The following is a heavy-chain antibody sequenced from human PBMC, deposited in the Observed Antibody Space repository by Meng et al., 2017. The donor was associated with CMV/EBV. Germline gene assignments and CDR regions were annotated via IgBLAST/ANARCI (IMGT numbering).Heavy chain of an antibody. V-gene: IGHV4-34*01. CDR1: WWCFSCYY. CDR2: INHSGST. J-gene: IGHJ5*02. CDR3: ARGGNWFDP. Sequence: VRRGQGRASLVQPSALPPLTCAYYWWCFSCYYWSWTRPPPGKGLEWIGEINHSGSTNYNPSLKSRVTISVDTSKNQFSLKLSSVTAADTAVYYCARGGNWFDPWGQGTLVTVSS.